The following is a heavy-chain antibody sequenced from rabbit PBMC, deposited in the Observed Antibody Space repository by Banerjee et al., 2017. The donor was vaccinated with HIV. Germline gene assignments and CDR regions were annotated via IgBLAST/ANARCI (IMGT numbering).Heavy chain of an antibody. CDR2: INTGSGSA. V-gene: IGHV1S45*01. CDR3: ARDVAGNAGVGDTTRSFNL. CDR1: GLDFSSSYY. D-gene: IGHD4-2*01. Sequence: QEQLVEYGGDLVQPEGSLTLTCKASGLDFSSSYYMCWVRQAPGKGLEWNGCINTGSGSAYYASWAKGRFTISKTSSTTVTLQMTSLTAADTATYFCARDVAGNAGVGDTTRSFNLWGQGTLVTVS. J-gene: IGHJ4*01.